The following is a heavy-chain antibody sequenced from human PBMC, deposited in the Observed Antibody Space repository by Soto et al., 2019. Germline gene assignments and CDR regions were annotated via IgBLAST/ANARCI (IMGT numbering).Heavy chain of an antibody. CDR1: GFTFSSYG. CDR3: ARDGLYYDFWSGYYKKYNWFDP. D-gene: IGHD3-3*01. J-gene: IGHJ5*02. CDR2: ISYDGSNK. V-gene: IGHV3-30*19. Sequence: GGSLRLSCAASGFTFSSYGMHWVRQAPGKGLEWVAVISYDGSNKYYADSVKGRFTISRDNSKNTLYLQMNSLRAEDTAVYYCARDGLYYDFWSGYYKKYNWFDPWGQETLVTVSS.